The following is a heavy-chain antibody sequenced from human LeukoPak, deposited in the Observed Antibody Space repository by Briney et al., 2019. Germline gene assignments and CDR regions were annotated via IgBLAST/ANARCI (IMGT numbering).Heavy chain of an antibody. CDR2: MSYDGSIE. CDR1: GFTFSHYT. D-gene: IGHD2-8*01. Sequence: GRSLRLSCAASGFTFSHYTMHWVRQAPGMGLEWVAVMSYDGSIEYYADSVKGRFTLSRDNSKNTLYLQMNSLRAEDTAVYYCARDLTPLMSQGRGNWFDPWGQGTLVTVSS. J-gene: IGHJ5*02. CDR3: ARDLTPLMSQGRGNWFDP. V-gene: IGHV3-30*01.